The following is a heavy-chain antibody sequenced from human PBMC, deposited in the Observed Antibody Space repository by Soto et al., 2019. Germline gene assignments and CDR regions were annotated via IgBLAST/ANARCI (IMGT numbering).Heavy chain of an antibody. CDR3: ARFYASLIYHYDY. V-gene: IGHV1-18*01. CDR1: GYTFTTYG. CDR2: ISAYNGNT. D-gene: IGHD3-10*01. Sequence: ASVKVSCKASGYTFTTYGISWVRQAPGQGLEWMGWISAYNGNTNYAQNLQGRVTMTTDTSTSTAYMELRSLRSDDTAVYYCARFYASLIYHYDYWGEGTMVPVYS. J-gene: IGHJ4*02.